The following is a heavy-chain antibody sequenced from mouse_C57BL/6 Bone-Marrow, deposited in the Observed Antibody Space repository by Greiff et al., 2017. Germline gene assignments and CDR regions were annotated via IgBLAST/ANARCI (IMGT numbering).Heavy chain of an antibody. V-gene: IGHV5-12*01. CDR2: ISNGGGST. CDR1: GFTFSDYY. Sequence: EVKLVESGGGLVQPGGSLKLSCAASGFTFSDYYMSWVRQTPEKRLEWVAYISNGGGSTYYPDTVKGRFTISRDNAKNTLYLQMSRLKSEDTAMYYCARKAGTYWGQGTLVTVSA. CDR3: ARKAGTY. J-gene: IGHJ3*01.